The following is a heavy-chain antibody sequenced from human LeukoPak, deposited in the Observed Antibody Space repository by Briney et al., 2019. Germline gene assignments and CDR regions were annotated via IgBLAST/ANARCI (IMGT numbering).Heavy chain of an antibody. V-gene: IGHV3-48*04. J-gene: IGHJ4*02. Sequence: GGSLRLSCAASGFTFSSYSMNWVRQAPGKGLEWVSYISSSSTTIYYADSVKGRFTISRDNAKNSLYLQMDSLKVEDTAVYYCARDFSAGSDYWGQGSLVAVSS. CDR2: ISSSSTTI. D-gene: IGHD3/OR15-3a*01. CDR1: GFTFSSYS. CDR3: ARDFSAGSDY.